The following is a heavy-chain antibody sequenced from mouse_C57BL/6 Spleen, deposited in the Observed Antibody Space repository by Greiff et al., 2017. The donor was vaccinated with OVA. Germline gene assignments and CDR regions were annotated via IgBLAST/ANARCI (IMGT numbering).Heavy chain of an antibody. CDR3: AKNDGYLAY. Sequence: QVQLQQSGAELARPGASVKLSCKASGYTFTSYGISWVKQRTGQGLEWIGEIYPRSGNTYYNEKFKGKATLTADKSSSTAYMELRSLTSEDSAVYFCAKNDGYLAYWGQGTLVTVSA. D-gene: IGHD2-3*01. CDR2: IYPRSGNT. J-gene: IGHJ3*01. V-gene: IGHV1-81*01. CDR1: GYTFTSYG.